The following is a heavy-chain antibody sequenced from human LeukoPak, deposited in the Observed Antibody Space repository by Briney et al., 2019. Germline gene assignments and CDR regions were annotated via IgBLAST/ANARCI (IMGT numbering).Heavy chain of an antibody. J-gene: IGHJ4*02. CDR2: ISAYNGNT. Sequence: ASVKVSCKASGYTFTSYGISWVRQAPGQGLEWMGWISAYNGNTNYAQKLQGRVTMTTDTSTSTAHMELRSLRSDDTAVYYCARMCSSTSCYDWGQGTLVTVSS. CDR1: GYTFTSYG. V-gene: IGHV1-18*01. CDR3: ARMCSSTSCYD. D-gene: IGHD2-2*01.